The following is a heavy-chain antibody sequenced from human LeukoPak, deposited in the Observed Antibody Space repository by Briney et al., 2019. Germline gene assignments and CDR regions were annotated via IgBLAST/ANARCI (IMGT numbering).Heavy chain of an antibody. CDR3: ARSECDGDCPFFDY. J-gene: IGHJ4*02. V-gene: IGHV1-18*01. D-gene: IGHD2-21*02. CDR2: ISAYNGNT. Sequence: VASVKVSCKASGYTFTSYGISWVRQAPGQGLEWMGWISAYNGNTNYAQKLQGRVTMTTDTSTSTAYMELRSLRSDDTAVYYCARSECDGDCPFFDYWGQGTLVTVSS. CDR1: GYTFTSYG.